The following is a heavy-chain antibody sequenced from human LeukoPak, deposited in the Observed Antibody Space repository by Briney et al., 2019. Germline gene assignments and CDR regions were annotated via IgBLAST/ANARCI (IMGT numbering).Heavy chain of an antibody. V-gene: IGHV3-33*01. CDR1: GFTFSSYG. J-gene: IGHJ6*02. D-gene: IGHD2-2*01. Sequence: GRSLRLSCAASGFTFSSYGTHWVRQAPGKGLEWVAVIWYDGSNKYYADSVKGRFTISRDNSKNTLYLQMNSLRAEDTAVYYCARAIVVVPAAYYGMDVWGQGTTVTVSS. CDR3: ARAIVVVPAAYYGMDV. CDR2: IWYDGSNK.